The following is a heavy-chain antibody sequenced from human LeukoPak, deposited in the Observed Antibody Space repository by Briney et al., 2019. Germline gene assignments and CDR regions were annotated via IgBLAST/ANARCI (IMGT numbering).Heavy chain of an antibody. CDR3: AKGTDGAAAGTTWGH. V-gene: IGHV3-20*04. J-gene: IGHJ4*02. CDR2: INWNGAST. Sequence: GGSLRLSCDASGFSFDDHAMNWVRQGPRKGLEWISVINWNGASTDYADSVKGRFTISRDNAKNSLYLQMNSLRAEDTALYYCAKGTDGAAAGTTWGHWGQGTLVTVSS. CDR1: GFSFDDHA. D-gene: IGHD6-13*01.